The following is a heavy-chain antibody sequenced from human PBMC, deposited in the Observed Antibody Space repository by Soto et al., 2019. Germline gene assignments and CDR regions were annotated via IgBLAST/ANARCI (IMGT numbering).Heavy chain of an antibody. CDR2: ISSNGGST. V-gene: IGHV3-64*01. CDR3: ARGGRGYEFDY. Sequence: EVQLVESGGGLVQPGGSLRLSCAASGFTFSSYAMHWVRQAPGKGLEYVSGISSNGGSTDYANPVKGRFTISRDNSKNPLYLQMGSLRAEDMAVYYCARGGRGYEFDYWGQGTLVTVSS. D-gene: IGHD5-12*01. CDR1: GFTFSSYA. J-gene: IGHJ4*02.